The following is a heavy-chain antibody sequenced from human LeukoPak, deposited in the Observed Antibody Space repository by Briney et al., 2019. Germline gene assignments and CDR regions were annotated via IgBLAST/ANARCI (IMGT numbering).Heavy chain of an antibody. V-gene: IGHV4-38-2*02. Sequence: KPSETLSLTCTVSGYSISSGYYWGWIRQPPGKGLEWIGSIYHSGSTYYNPSLKSRVTISVDTSKNQFSLKLSSVTAADTAVYYCARKTVADSFDYWGQGTLVTVSS. CDR1: GYSISSGYY. D-gene: IGHD6-19*01. CDR2: IYHSGST. CDR3: ARKTVADSFDY. J-gene: IGHJ4*02.